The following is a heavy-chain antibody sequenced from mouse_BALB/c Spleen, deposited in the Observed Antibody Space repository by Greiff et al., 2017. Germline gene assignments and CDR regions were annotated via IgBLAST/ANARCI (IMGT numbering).Heavy chain of an antibody. CDR2: IDPSDSYT. CDR3: TRGAYGNSYWYFDV. J-gene: IGHJ1*01. CDR1: GYTFTSYW. D-gene: IGHD2-1*01. Sequence: QVQLQQPGAELVKPGASVKMSCKASGYTFTSYWMHWVKQRPGQGLEWIGTIDPSDSYTSYNQKFKGKATLTVDTSSSTAYMQLSSLTSEDSAVYYCTRGAYGNSYWYFDVWGAGTTVTVSS. V-gene: IGHV1S127*01.